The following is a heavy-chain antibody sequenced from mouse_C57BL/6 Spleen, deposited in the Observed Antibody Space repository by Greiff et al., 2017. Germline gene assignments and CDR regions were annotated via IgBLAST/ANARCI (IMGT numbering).Heavy chain of an antibody. CDR3: ARHEEGDYDGDWYFDV. J-gene: IGHJ1*03. CDR1: GYTFTEYT. CDR2: FYPGSGSI. V-gene: IGHV1-62-2*01. D-gene: IGHD2-4*01. Sequence: VHLVESGAELVKPGASVKLSCKASGYTFTEYTIHWVKQRSGQGLEWIGWFYPGSGSIKYNEKFKDKATFTADKSSSTVYMELSRLTSEDSAVYFCARHEEGDYDGDWYFDVWGTGTTVTVSS.